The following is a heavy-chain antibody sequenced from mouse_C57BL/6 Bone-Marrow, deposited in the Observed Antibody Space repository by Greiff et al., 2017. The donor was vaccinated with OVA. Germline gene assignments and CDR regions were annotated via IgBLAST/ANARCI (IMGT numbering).Heavy chain of an antibody. CDR2: INPGGGDT. Sequence: VQLQQSGAELVKPGASVKISCKASGYAFSSYWMTWVKQRPGKGLEWIGKINPGGGDTNYPGKFKGKATLTADKSSSTAYLQLSSLTSEDSAVYSGARSGDYYGGIYWYFDVWGTGTTVTVSS. D-gene: IGHD1-1*01. V-gene: IGHV1-80*01. J-gene: IGHJ1*03. CDR3: ARSGDYYGGIYWYFDV. CDR1: GYAFSSYW.